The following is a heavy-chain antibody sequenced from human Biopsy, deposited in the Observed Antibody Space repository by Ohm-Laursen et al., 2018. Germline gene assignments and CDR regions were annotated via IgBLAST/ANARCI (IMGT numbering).Heavy chain of an antibody. D-gene: IGHD5-24*01. Sequence: GASVKVSCKASGYTFTSYGISWVRQAPGQGLEWMGWINTYNGNTNYAQNPQGRVTMTTDTSTSTAYMELRSLRSDDTAVYYCARERGGYKRTDYWGQGTLVTVSS. CDR2: INTYNGNT. CDR1: GYTFTSYG. V-gene: IGHV1-18*01. J-gene: IGHJ4*02. CDR3: ARERGGYKRTDY.